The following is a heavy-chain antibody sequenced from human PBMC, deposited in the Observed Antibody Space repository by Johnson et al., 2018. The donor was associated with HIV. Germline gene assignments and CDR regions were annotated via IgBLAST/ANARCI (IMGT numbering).Heavy chain of an antibody. J-gene: IGHJ3*02. Sequence: VQLVESGGGLVQPGGSLRLSCAASGFTVSSNYMSWVRQAPGKGLEWVSVIYSGGSTYYADSVKGRFTISRDNSKNTLYLQMNSLRAEDTAVYYCARGRSSSRFSPLGAFDIWGQGTMVTVSS. CDR3: ARGRSSSRFSPLGAFDI. V-gene: IGHV3-66*02. CDR2: IYSGGST. D-gene: IGHD6-6*01. CDR1: GFTVSSNY.